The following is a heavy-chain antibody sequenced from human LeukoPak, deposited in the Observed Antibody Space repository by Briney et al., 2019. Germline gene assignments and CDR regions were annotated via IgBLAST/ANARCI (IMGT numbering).Heavy chain of an antibody. Sequence: ASVKVSCKASGYTFTSYGISWVRQAPGQGLEWMGWINAGNGNTKYSQEFQGRVTITRDTSASTAYMELSSLRSEDMAVYYCARGVSGYYYEPYYYMDVWGKGTTVTVSS. CDR1: GYTFTSYG. CDR2: INAGNGNT. D-gene: IGHD3-22*01. V-gene: IGHV1-3*03. CDR3: ARGVSGYYYEPYYYMDV. J-gene: IGHJ6*03.